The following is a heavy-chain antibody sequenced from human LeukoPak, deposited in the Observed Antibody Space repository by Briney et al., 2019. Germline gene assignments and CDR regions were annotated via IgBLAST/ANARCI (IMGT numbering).Heavy chain of an antibody. J-gene: IGHJ6*02. Sequence: GGSLRLSCAASGFTFSSYSMNWVRQAPGKGLEWVSYISSSSSTIYYADSVKGRFTISRDNAKNSLYLQMNSLRAEDTAVYYCARSPSPTYYYDSSGSQGFYYYYGMDVWGQGTTVTVSS. CDR2: ISSSSSTI. CDR3: ARSPSPTYYYDSSGSQGFYYYYGMDV. D-gene: IGHD3-22*01. CDR1: GFTFSSYS. V-gene: IGHV3-48*04.